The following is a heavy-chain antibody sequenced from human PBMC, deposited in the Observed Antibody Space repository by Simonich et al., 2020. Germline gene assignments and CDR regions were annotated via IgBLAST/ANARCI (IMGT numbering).Heavy chain of an antibody. Sequence: QVQLQQGGAGLLKPSETLSLTCAVYGGSFSGYYCGWIRQPPGKGMEWIGEINHSGSTNYNPSLKSRVTISVDTSKNQFSRKLSSGTAADTAVYYCARGKGWKNAFDIWGQGTMVTVSS. CDR2: INHSGST. D-gene: IGHD1-1*01. CDR1: GGSFSGYY. CDR3: ARGKGWKNAFDI. V-gene: IGHV4-34*01. J-gene: IGHJ3*02.